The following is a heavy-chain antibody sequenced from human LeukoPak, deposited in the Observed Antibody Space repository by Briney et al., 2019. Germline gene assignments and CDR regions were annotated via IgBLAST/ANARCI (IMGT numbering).Heavy chain of an antibody. CDR1: GFTFSDYY. D-gene: IGHD1-26*01. CDR2: ISSSGSTI. CDR3: AREVGATHYYYYYYMDV. V-gene: IGHV3-11*04. Sequence: GGSLRLSSAASGFTFSDYYMSWIRQAPGKGLEWVSYISSSGSTIYYADSVKGRFTISRDNAKNSLYLQMNSLRAEDTAVYYCAREVGATHYYYYYYMDVWGKGTTVTVSS. J-gene: IGHJ6*03.